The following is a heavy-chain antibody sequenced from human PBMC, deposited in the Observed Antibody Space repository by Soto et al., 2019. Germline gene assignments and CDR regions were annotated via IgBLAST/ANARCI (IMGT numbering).Heavy chain of an antibody. Sequence: EVQLLESGGGLVEPGGSLRLSCAASGFTFSSYAMSWVRQAPGKGLEWVSAISGSGGSTYYADSVKGRFTISRDNSTNTLYLQRNSLRAEDTAVYYCASARGVGFGELSFDYWGQGTLVTVSS. CDR1: GFTFSSYA. CDR2: ISGSGGST. J-gene: IGHJ4*02. CDR3: ASARGVGFGELSFDY. D-gene: IGHD3-10*01. V-gene: IGHV3-23*01.